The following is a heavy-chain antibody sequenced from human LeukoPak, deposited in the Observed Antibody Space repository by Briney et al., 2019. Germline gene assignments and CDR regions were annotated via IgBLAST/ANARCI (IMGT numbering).Heavy chain of an antibody. CDR2: IYPGDFYT. CDR1: GYSFTSYW. Sequence: GESLKISCKGSGYSFTSYWIGWVRQMPGKGLEWMGIIYPGDFYTRYSPSFQGQVTISADKSISTAYLQWSSLKASDTAMYYCARRGAARSVIIDYWGQGTLVTVSS. V-gene: IGHV5-51*01. D-gene: IGHD3-3*01. J-gene: IGHJ4*02. CDR3: ARRGAARSVIIDY.